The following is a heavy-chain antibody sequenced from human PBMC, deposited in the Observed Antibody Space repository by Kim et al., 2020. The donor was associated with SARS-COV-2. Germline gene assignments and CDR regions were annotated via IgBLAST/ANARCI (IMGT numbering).Heavy chain of an antibody. V-gene: IGHV3-30*02. J-gene: IGHJ4*02. D-gene: IGHD5-18*01. CDR3: AKDSSRFTSGSQYFFDY. Sequence: EKGRLTISRENHRNTLYLQMNSLRPEDTAVYYCAKDSSRFTSGSQYFFDYWGRGTLVIVSS.